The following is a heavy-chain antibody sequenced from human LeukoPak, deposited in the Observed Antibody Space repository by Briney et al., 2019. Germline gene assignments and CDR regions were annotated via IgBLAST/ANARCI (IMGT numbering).Heavy chain of an antibody. CDR1: GFTFSSYG. Sequence: PGGSPRLSCSASGFTFSSYGMHWVRQAPGKGLEYVSGVSSHGGNTKYADSVQGRFTISRDNSKNMLYLQMSSLRIEDTGVYYCVKDTKGVVVSHTEGYFYYWGQGTLVTVSS. V-gene: IGHV3-64D*09. CDR3: VKDTKGVVVSHTEGYFYY. J-gene: IGHJ4*02. D-gene: IGHD5/OR15-5a*01. CDR2: VSSHGGNT.